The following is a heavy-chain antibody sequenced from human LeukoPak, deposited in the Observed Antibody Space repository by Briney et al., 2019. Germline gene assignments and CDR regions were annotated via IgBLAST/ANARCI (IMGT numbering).Heavy chain of an antibody. CDR1: GGSISSGGYY. CDR2: IYYSGST. D-gene: IGHD2-2*01. Sequence: SETLSLTCTVSGGSISSGGYYWSWIRQHPGKGLEWIGYIYYSGSTYYNPSLKSRVTISVDTSKNQFSLKLSSVTAADTAVYYCAAVWAMAFDIWGQGTMVTVSS. CDR3: AAVWAMAFDI. V-gene: IGHV4-31*03. J-gene: IGHJ3*02.